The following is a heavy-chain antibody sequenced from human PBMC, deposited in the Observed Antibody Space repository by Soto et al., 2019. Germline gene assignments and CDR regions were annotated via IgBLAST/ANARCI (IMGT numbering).Heavy chain of an antibody. CDR2: MNPNSGNT. V-gene: IGHV1-8*01. CDR3: ARYYGDYVLYYGMDV. D-gene: IGHD4-17*01. CDR1: GYTFTNYD. Sequence: ASVKVSCKASGYTFTNYDIHWVRQATGQGLEWMGWMNPNSGNTGYAQKFQGRVTMTRNTSISTAYMELSSLRSEDTAVYYCARYYGDYVLYYGMDVWGQGTTVTVSS. J-gene: IGHJ6*02.